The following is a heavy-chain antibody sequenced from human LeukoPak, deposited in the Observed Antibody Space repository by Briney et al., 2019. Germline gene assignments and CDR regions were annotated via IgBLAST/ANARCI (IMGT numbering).Heavy chain of an antibody. CDR3: ARGGPLPLLEWLLGLCDYYYMDV. Sequence: ASVKVSCKASGYTFASYDINWVRQATGQGLEWMGWINPNSGNTGYTQKFQGRVTMTRDTSISTAYMEVSSLRSEDTAVYYCARGGPLPLLEWLLGLCDYYYMDVWGKGTTVTVSS. J-gene: IGHJ6*03. V-gene: IGHV1-8*01. CDR1: GYTFASYD. D-gene: IGHD3-3*01. CDR2: INPNSGNT.